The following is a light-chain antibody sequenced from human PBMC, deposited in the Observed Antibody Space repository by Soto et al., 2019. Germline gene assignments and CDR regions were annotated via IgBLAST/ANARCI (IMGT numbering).Light chain of an antibody. CDR1: QGIGSA. J-gene: IGKJ5*01. V-gene: IGKV1-13*02. Sequence: ATELTPPPASVSESVGARAPITCRASQGIGSALAWYQLKPGAAPALLIYDASTLESGVPSRFSGSRSGADFTLTISSLQPEDFATYYCQQFNSYPITFGQGSRLEIK. CDR2: DAS. CDR3: QQFNSYPIT.